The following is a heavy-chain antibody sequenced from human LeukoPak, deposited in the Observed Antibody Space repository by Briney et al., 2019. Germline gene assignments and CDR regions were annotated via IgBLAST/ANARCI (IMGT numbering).Heavy chain of an antibody. Sequence: GASVKVSCKASGYTFSNYGISWVRQAPGQGLEWMGWISAYNGNTNYAQKLQGRVTMTTDTSTSTAYMELRSLRSDDTAVYYCARDAPDLVLRFLEWTFDYWGQGTLVTVSS. V-gene: IGHV1-18*01. CDR1: GYTFSNYG. CDR2: ISAYNGNT. CDR3: ARDAPDLVLRFLEWTFDY. D-gene: IGHD3-3*01. J-gene: IGHJ4*02.